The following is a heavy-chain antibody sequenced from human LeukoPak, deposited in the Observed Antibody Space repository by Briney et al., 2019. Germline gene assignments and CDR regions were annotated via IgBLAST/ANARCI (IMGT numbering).Heavy chain of an antibody. CDR1: GFTFSTYA. D-gene: IGHD1-14*01. J-gene: IGHJ4*02. CDR3: VKDRCDRATCPEV. Sequence: PGGSLRLSCAASGFTFSTYAMSWVRQAPGKGLQWVSGISNSGDGTYYLDSVKGRFTISRDNSKNTLHLQMSSLRAEDTALYYCVKDRCDRATCPEVWGQGTLVTVSS. V-gene: IGHV3-23*01. CDR2: ISNSGDGT.